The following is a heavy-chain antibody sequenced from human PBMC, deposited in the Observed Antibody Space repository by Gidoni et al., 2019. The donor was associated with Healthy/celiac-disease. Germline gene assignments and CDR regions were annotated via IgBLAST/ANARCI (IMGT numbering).Heavy chain of an antibody. Sequence: QVQLQQWGAGMLKPSETLSLTCAVYGGSFSGYYWSWIRQPPGTGLEWIGEINHSGSTNYNPSLKSRVTISVDTSKNQFSLKLSSVTAADTAVYYCARGRGNYYGSGSYYKRGPFDYWGQGTLVTVSS. CDR3: ARGRGNYYGSGSYYKRGPFDY. CDR2: INHSGST. J-gene: IGHJ4*02. V-gene: IGHV4-34*01. D-gene: IGHD3-10*01. CDR1: GGSFSGYY.